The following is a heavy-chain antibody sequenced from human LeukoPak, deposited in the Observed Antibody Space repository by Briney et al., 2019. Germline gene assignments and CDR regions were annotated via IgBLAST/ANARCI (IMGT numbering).Heavy chain of an antibody. Sequence: GESLRLSCAASGFTFSTYWMHWVRQAPGKGLVWVSRINSDGRIITYADYVQGRFIISRDNAKNTVYLQMNSLRAEDTAVYFCVAGIGNYWGQGTLVTVSS. CDR3: VAGIGNY. J-gene: IGHJ4*02. D-gene: IGHD6-13*01. V-gene: IGHV3-74*03. CDR2: INSDGRII. CDR1: GFTFSTYW.